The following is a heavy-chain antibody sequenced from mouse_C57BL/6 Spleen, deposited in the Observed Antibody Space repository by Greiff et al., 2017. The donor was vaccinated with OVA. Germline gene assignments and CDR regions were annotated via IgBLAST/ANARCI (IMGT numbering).Heavy chain of an antibody. D-gene: IGHD2-4*01. CDR2: IYPGSGST. CDR3: ARGGLRRRTWFAY. V-gene: IGHV1-55*01. Sequence: QVQLQQPGAELVKPGASVKMSCKASGYTFTSYWITWVKQRPGQGLEWIGDIYPGSGSTNYNEKFKSKATLTVDTSSSTAYMQLSSLTSEDSAVYYYARGGLRRRTWFAYWGQGTLVTVSA. CDR1: GYTFTSYW. J-gene: IGHJ3*01.